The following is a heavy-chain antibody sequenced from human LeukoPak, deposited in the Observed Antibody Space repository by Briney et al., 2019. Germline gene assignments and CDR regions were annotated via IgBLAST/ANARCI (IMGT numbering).Heavy chain of an antibody. CDR1: GYTFTSYG. V-gene: IGHV1-18*01. CDR2: ISAYNGNT. Sequence: ASVKVSCKASGYTFTSYGISWVRQAPGQGLEWMGWISAYNGNTKYAQKFQGRVTVTTDTSTMTVYMELRSLRSEDTAVYYCARALRDSSGWYNWFDPWGQGTLVTVSS. CDR3: ARALRDSSGWYNWFDP. J-gene: IGHJ5*02. D-gene: IGHD6-19*01.